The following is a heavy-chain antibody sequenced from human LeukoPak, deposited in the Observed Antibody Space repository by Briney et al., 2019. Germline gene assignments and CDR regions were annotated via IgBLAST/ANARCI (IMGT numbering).Heavy chain of an antibody. V-gene: IGHV3-9*01. CDR1: GFTLDDYA. D-gene: IGHD6-6*01. CDR2: INWNSVTI. CDR3: LNDIAARPETYQDLNWFDP. J-gene: IGHJ5*02. Sequence: PGRSLRLSCAASGFTLDDYAMYWVRQGPGKGLEWASAINWNSVTIGYADSVKGRFIISRDNAKNSLYLQMNSLRAEDTAVYYCLNDIAARPETYQDLNWFDPWGQGTLVTVSS.